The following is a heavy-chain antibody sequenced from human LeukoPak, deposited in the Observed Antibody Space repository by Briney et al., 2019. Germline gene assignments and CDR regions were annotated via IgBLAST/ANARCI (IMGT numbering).Heavy chain of an antibody. J-gene: IGHJ4*02. CDR2: ISWDGGST. D-gene: IGHD6-19*01. CDR3: AKEASSGWLADY. CDR1: GFTFDDYT. V-gene: IGHV3-43*01. Sequence: QPGGSLRLSCAASGFTFDDYTMHWVRQAPGKGLEWVSLISWDGGSTYYADSVKGRFTISRDNSKNSLYLQMNSLRTEDTALYYCAKEASSGWLADYWGQGTLVTVSS.